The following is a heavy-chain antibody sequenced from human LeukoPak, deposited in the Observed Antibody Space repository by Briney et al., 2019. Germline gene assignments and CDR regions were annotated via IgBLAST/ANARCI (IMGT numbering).Heavy chain of an antibody. CDR2: IYYSGST. CDR1: SGSISSTSYY. V-gene: IGHV4-39*01. CDR3: ARHVYYGSGVYYFDY. Sequence: SETLSLTCTVSSGSISSTSYYWSWIRQPPGKGLEWIGSIYYSGSTYYNPALKSRVTISVDTSKNQFSLKLSSVTAADTAVYYCARHVYYGSGVYYFDYWGQGTLVTVSS. D-gene: IGHD3-10*01. J-gene: IGHJ4*02.